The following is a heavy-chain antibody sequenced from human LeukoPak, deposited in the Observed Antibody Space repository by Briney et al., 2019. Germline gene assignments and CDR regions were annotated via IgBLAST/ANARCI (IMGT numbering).Heavy chain of an antibody. CDR3: ARRSGGGYYFDY. D-gene: IGHD3-10*01. V-gene: IGHV4-59*08. CDR1: GGPISSYN. J-gene: IGHJ4*02. CDR2: IFSSGYT. Sequence: SETLSLTCTVSGGPISSYNWTWIRQPPGKGLEWIGYIFSSGYTKYNPSLESRVTISVDTSKSQFSLKLSSVTAADTAVHYCARRSGGGYYFDYWGQGTLVTVSS.